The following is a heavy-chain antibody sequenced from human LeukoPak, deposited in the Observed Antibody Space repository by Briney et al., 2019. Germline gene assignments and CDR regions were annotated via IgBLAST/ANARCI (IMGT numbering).Heavy chain of an antibody. CDR1: QFTFSNYW. CDR3: AKGSVAGTVY. V-gene: IGHV3-7*03. J-gene: IGHJ4*02. Sequence: GGSLRLSCAASQFTFSNYWMTWVRQAPGKGLEWVANIKQDGSERYYVDSVKGRFTISRDNSKNTLYLQMNNLRAEDTAVYYCAKGSVAGTVYWGQGTLVTVSS. CDR2: IKQDGSER. D-gene: IGHD6-19*01.